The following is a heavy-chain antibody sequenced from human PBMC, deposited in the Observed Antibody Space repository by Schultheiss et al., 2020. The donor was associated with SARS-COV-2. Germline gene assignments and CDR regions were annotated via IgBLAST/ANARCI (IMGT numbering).Heavy chain of an antibody. CDR2: IYTSGAT. CDR1: GGSISSGGYY. Sequence: SETLSLTCTVSGGSISSGGYYWSWIRQPAGKGLEWIGRIYTSGATYYNPSLRSRATISLDTSRNQFSLSLNSVTAADTAVYYCARDISSWRYWGQGTLVTVSS. CDR3: ARDISSWRY. V-gene: IGHV4-61*02. D-gene: IGHD6-13*01. J-gene: IGHJ4*02.